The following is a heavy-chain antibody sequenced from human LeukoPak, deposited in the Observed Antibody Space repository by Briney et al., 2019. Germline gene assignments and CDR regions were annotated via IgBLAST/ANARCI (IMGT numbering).Heavy chain of an antibody. D-gene: IGHD2-21*02. J-gene: IGHJ3*02. CDR3: ARDPIVVVTRGAFDI. CDR2: IIPILGIA. CDR1: GGTFSSYA. Sequence: SSVKVSCKASGGTFSSYAISWVRQAPGQGLEWMGRIIPILGIANYAQKFQGRVTITADKSTSTAYMELSSLRSEDTAVYYCARDPIVVVTRGAFDIWGQGTMVTVSS. V-gene: IGHV1-69*04.